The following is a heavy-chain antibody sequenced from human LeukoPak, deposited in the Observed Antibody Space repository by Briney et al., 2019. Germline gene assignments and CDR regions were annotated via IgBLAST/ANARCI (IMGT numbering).Heavy chain of an antibody. V-gene: IGHV1-8*01. CDR1: GYTFTSYD. J-gene: IGHJ4*02. CDR2: MNPNSGNK. D-gene: IGHD3-22*01. Sequence: GASVKVSCTASGYTFTSYDVNWVRQATGQGLEWIGWMNPNSGNKGYAQKFQGRVTMTRDTSISTAYMELSSLRSEDTAVYYCARALPSSGYFEFDYWGQGTLVTVSS. CDR3: ARALPSSGYFEFDY.